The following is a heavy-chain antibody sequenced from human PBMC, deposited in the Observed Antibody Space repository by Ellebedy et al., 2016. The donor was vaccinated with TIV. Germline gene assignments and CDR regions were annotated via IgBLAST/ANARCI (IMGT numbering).Heavy chain of an antibody. CDR2: ILDPENI. CDR1: GGSVSSGNSY. J-gene: IGHJ4*02. V-gene: IGHV4-39*07. CDR3: GTQGDYGGDPFDY. D-gene: IGHD4-23*01. Sequence: SETLSLXXTVSGGSVSSGNSYWGWIRQSPGKGLEWIGSILDPENIYYNPSFKSRVTVSLDTPTNRFSLNLTSVTAADTAVYYCGTQGDYGGDPFDYWGQGTLITVSS.